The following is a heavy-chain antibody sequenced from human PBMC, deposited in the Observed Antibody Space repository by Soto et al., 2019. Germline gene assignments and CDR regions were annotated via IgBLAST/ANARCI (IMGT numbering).Heavy chain of an antibody. CDR2: IFSGGTT. CDR3: AREGSRSSFDY. D-gene: IGHD6-6*01. V-gene: IGHV3-53*01. J-gene: IGHJ4*02. CDR1: GFTVSTNY. Sequence: GGSLRLSCAASGFTVSTNYMSWVRQAPGKGLEWVSVIFSGGTTSYADSLKGRFTISRDNSKNTVYLQMNSLGAEDTAVYYCAREGSRSSFDYWGQGTLVTVSS.